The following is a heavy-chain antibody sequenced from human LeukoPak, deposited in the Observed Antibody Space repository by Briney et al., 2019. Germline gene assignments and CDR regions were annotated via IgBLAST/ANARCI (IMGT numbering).Heavy chain of an antibody. V-gene: IGHV4-39*01. Sequence: SETLSLTCTVSGGSISSSYYYWGWIRQPPGKGLEWIGSIYYTGSTYYNPSLKSRVTISVDTSKNQFSLKLTSVTAADTAVYYCARNCDSSCWYLGYWGQGTLVTVSS. D-gene: IGHD6-13*01. CDR3: ARNCDSSCWYLGY. J-gene: IGHJ4*02. CDR2: IYYTGST. CDR1: GGSISSSYYY.